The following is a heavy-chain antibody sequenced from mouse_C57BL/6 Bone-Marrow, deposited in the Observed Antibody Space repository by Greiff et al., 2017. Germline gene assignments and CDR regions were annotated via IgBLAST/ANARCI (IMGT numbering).Heavy chain of an antibody. CDR1: GYTFTSYW. D-gene: IGHD2-1*01. J-gene: IGHJ3*01. CDR3: TRGTMVTTRFAY. Sequence: VQLQQSGTVLARPGASVKMSCKTSGYTFTSYWMHWVKQRPGQGLEWIGAIYPGNSDTSYNQKFKGKAKLTAVTSASTAYMELSSLTNEDSAVYYCTRGTMVTTRFAYWGQGTLVTVSA. V-gene: IGHV1-5*01. CDR2: IYPGNSDT.